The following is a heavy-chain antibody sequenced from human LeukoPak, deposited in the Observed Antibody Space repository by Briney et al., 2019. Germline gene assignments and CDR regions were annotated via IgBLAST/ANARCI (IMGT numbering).Heavy chain of an antibody. CDR3: ARERRVVLMVYATPVDYMDV. CDR1: GYTFTSYG. J-gene: IGHJ6*03. CDR2: ISAYNGNT. Sequence: ASVKVSCKASGYTFTSYGISWVRQAPGQGPEWMGWISAYNGNTNYAQKLQGRVTMTTDTSTSTAYMELRSLRSDDTAVYYCARERRVVLMVYATPVDYMDVWGKGTTVTVSS. D-gene: IGHD2-8*01. V-gene: IGHV1-18*01.